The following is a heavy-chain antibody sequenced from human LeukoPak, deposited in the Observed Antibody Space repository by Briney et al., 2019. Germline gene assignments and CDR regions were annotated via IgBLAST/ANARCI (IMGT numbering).Heavy chain of an antibody. J-gene: IGHJ5*02. CDR3: ARDVAGPGSP. CDR1: GFSFRSFW. CDR2: TNEYGSIT. V-gene: IGHV3-74*01. D-gene: IGHD3-10*01. Sequence: GGSLRLSCAASGFSFRSFWMHWVRHAPGEGLVWVSRTNEYGSITDYADSVKDRFTISRDNAKNTLYLQMNSLRADDSAVYYCARDVAGPGSPWGPGTRVTVSS.